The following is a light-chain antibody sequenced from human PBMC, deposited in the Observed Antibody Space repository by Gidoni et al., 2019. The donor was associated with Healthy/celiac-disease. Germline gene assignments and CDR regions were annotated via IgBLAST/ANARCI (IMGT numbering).Light chain of an antibody. J-gene: IGKJ2*01. V-gene: IGKV1-39*01. CDR2: AAS. CDR1: QSISSY. Sequence: DIQMTPSPSSLSASVGDRVPITCRASQSISSYLTWYQQKPGKAPKLLIYAASSLQSGVPSRFSGSGAGTDFTLTISSLQPEDFATYYCQQSYSTPRYTFGQGTKLEIK. CDR3: QQSYSTPRYT.